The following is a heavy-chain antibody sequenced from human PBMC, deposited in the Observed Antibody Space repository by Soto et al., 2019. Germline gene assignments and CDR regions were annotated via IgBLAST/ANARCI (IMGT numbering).Heavy chain of an antibody. CDR2: ISSSSSTI. D-gene: IGHD6-13*01. J-gene: IGHJ5*02. V-gene: IGHV3-48*01. CDR1: GFTFSSYS. CDR3: SRHPERIAQIGWFDP. Sequence: EVQLVESGGGLVQPGGSLRLSWAASGFTFSSYSMNWVRQAPGKGLEWVSYISSSSSTIYYADSVKGRFTISRDNAKNSLYLQMNSLRAEDTAVYYCSRHPERIAQIGWFDPWGQVTLVTVSS.